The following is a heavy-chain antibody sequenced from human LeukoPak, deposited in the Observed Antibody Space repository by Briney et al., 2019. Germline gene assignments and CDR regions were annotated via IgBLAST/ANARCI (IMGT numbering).Heavy chain of an antibody. CDR3: AREGTMALQWYFDY. Sequence: PSETLSLTCTVSGGSISSSSYYWGWIRQPPGKGLEWIGSIYYSGSTYYNPSLKSRVTISVDTSKNQFSLKLSSVTAADTAVYYCAREGTMALQWYFDYWGQGTLVTVSS. CDR1: GGSISSSSYY. J-gene: IGHJ4*02. V-gene: IGHV4-39*07. CDR2: IYYSGST. D-gene: IGHD3-10*01.